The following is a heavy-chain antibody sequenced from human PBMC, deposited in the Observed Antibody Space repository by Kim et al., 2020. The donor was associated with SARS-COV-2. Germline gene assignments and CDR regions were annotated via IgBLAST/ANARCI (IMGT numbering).Heavy chain of an antibody. J-gene: IGHJ4*02. V-gene: IGHV1-18*01. CDR3: ARAAGYGSGSPFDY. CDR1: GYTFGSYS. CDR2: ISNYNGNT. D-gene: IGHD3-10*01. Sequence: ASVKVSCRTSGYTFGSYSITWVRQAPGQGLEWMGRISNYNGNTIYVRRLQGRVTMTTDTSTSTAYMELRSLASDDTAVYYCARAAGYGSGSPFDYWGQGT.